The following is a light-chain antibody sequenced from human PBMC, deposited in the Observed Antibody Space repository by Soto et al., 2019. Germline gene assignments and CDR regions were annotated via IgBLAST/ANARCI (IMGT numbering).Light chain of an antibody. CDR2: GAS. CDR1: QSVSSSY. Sequence: IVLTQSPGTLSLSPGERATLSCRASQSVSSSYLAWYQQKHGQAPRLLIYGASSRATGIPDRFSGSGSGTNCTLIISRLEPEDFAVYYCQQYGSSPFTFGQGTKLEIK. CDR3: QQYGSSPFT. V-gene: IGKV3-20*01. J-gene: IGKJ2*01.